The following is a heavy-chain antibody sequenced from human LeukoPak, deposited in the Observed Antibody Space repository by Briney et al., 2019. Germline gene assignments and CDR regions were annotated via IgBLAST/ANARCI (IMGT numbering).Heavy chain of an antibody. Sequence: GRSLRLSCAASGFTFSSYGMHCVRQAPRKGLEWVAGIWYDGSNKYYADSVRGRFTISRDNSKNTLYLQMNILTAQDTAGYNCARAPYPNNYSNYYFDYWGQGTLVTVSS. V-gene: IGHV3-33*01. CDR2: IWYDGSNK. J-gene: IGHJ4*02. D-gene: IGHD4-11*01. CDR1: GFTFSSYG. CDR3: ARAPYPNNYSNYYFDY.